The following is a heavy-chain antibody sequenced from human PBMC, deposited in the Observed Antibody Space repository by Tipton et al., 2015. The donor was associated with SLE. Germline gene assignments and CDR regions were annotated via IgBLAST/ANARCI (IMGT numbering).Heavy chain of an antibody. V-gene: IGHV4-38-2*01. J-gene: IGHJ3*02. D-gene: IGHD3-10*01. CDR2: IYHSGGT. Sequence: TLSLTCAVSGYSVSSAYSWGWIRQPPGKGLEGIGSIYHSGGTYYSLSLKSRVTISLDTSKNHFSLKLKSVTTADTAVYYCASFRDMVQGVIGAFNIWGQGTMVTVSS. CDR3: ASFRDMVQGVIGAFNI. CDR1: GYSVSSAYS.